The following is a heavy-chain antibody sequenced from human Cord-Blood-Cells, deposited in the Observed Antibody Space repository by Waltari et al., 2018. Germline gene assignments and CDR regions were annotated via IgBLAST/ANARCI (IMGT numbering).Heavy chain of an antibody. J-gene: IGHJ6*02. CDR2: IIPIFGTA. CDR3: ARGSKPMFGVVIISDYYYYGMDV. CDR1: GGTFSSYA. D-gene: IGHD3-3*01. V-gene: IGHV1-69*01. Sequence: QVQLVQSGAEVKKPGSSVKVSCKASGGTFSSYAISWVRQAPGQGLEWMGGIIPIFGTANYAQKFQGRVTVTGDESTSTGYMELGSLGSVDTAVYDWARGSKPMFGVVIISDYYYYGMDVWGQGTTVTVSS.